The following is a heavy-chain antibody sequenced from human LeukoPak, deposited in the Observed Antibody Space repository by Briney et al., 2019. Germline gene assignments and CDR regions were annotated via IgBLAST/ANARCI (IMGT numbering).Heavy chain of an antibody. D-gene: IGHD6-6*01. Sequence: SETLSLTCTVSGGSISSGSYYWSWIRQPAGKGLEWIGRIYTSGSTNYNPSLKSRVTISVDTSKNQFSLKLSSVTAADTAVYYCASAGSSRSSPGGYWGQGTLVTVSS. CDR1: GGSISSGSYY. CDR3: ASAGSSRSSPGGY. J-gene: IGHJ4*02. V-gene: IGHV4-61*02. CDR2: IYTSGST.